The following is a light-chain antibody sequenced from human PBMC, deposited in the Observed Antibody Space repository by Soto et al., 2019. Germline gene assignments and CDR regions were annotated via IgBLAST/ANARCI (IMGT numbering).Light chain of an antibody. CDR3: QHANSFPLT. J-gene: IGKJ4*02. V-gene: IGKV1D-12*01. CDR2: TSS. CDR1: QEIGGC. Sequence: DIQVAQSPSSVSASLGDRVAITCGAGQEIGGCLTWSQHRPGKAPTLLISTSSSSPSGVRSPLSGSGSGTEFTLTISSLQPEDFGPYYWQHANSFPLTFGGGTKVDIK.